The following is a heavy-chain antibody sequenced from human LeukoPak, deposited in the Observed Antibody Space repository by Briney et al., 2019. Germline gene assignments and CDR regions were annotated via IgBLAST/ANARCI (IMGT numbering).Heavy chain of an antibody. Sequence: SQTLSLTCAISGDSVSSNSAARNWIRQSPSRGLEWLGRTYYRSKWYNDYAVSVKSRITINPDTSKNQFSLQLNSVTPEDTAVYYCAREGEMATLLGYFDYWGQGTLVTVSS. J-gene: IGHJ4*02. CDR2: TYYRSKWYN. CDR3: AREGEMATLLGYFDY. D-gene: IGHD5-24*01. CDR1: GDSVSSNSAA. V-gene: IGHV6-1*01.